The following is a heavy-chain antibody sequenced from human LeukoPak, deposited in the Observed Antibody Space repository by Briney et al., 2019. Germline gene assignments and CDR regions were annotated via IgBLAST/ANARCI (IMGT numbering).Heavy chain of an antibody. CDR2: IIPILGIA. CDR1: GGTFSSYA. Sequence: SVKVFCKASGGTFSSYAISWVRQAPGQGLEWMGRIIPILGIANYAQKFQSRVTITADKSTSTAYMELSSLRSEDTAVYYCARGPAGYSSGWSKFDYWGQGTLVTVSS. V-gene: IGHV1-69*04. J-gene: IGHJ4*02. CDR3: ARGPAGYSSGWSKFDY. D-gene: IGHD6-19*01.